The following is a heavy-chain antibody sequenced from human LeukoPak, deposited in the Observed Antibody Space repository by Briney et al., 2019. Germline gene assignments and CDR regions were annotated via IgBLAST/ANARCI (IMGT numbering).Heavy chain of an antibody. V-gene: IGHV3-48*01. CDR1: GFTFSSFS. CDR3: AREEGDNLDY. Sequence: GGSVRLSCVASGFTFSSFSMNWVRQAPGKGLEWVSYISSRSSTIHYADSVKGRFTISRDNAKNSLYLQMNSLRAEDTAVYHCAREEGDNLDYWGQGTLVTVSS. D-gene: IGHD1-14*01. CDR2: ISSRSSTI. J-gene: IGHJ4*02.